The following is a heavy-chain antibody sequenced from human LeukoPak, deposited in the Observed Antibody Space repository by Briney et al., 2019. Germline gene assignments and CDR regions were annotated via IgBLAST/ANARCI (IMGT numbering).Heavy chain of an antibody. V-gene: IGHV1-69*05. CDR3: ALPYYDLWSGYSSMDV. D-gene: IGHD3-3*01. CDR2: IIPIFGTA. J-gene: IGHJ6*03. Sequence: SVKVSCKASGGTFSSYAISWVRQAPGQGLEWTGRIIPIFGTANYAQKFQGRVTITTDESTSTAYMELSSLRSEDTAVYYCALPYYDLWSGYSSMDVWGKGTTVTVSS. CDR1: GGTFSSYA.